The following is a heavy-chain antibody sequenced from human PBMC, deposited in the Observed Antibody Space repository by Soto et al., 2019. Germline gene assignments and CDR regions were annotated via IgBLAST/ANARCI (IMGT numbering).Heavy chain of an antibody. Sequence: ASVKVSCKASGYTFTSSGISWVRQAPGQGLEWMGWINGYTGNTNYAQKFQGRVTMTTDTSTNTAYLDLWTLISDDTAVYYCARSWVTGKGGIDVWGQGTTVTVSS. CDR2: INGYTGNT. J-gene: IGHJ6*02. V-gene: IGHV1-18*01. CDR1: GYTFTSSG. CDR3: ARSWVTGKGGIDV. D-gene: IGHD3-16*01.